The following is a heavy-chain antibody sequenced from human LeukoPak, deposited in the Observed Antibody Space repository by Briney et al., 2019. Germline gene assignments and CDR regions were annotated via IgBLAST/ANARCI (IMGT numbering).Heavy chain of an antibody. Sequence: GGSLRLSCAASGFTFSSYSMNWVRQAPGKGLEWVSSISSSSSYIYYADSVKGRFTISRDNAKNSLYLQMNSLRAEDTAVYYCARARYSFGSYTYYYDMDVWGKGTPVTVSS. D-gene: IGHD5-12*01. CDR2: ISSSSSYI. J-gene: IGHJ6*03. CDR3: ARARYSFGSYTYYYDMDV. CDR1: GFTFSSYS. V-gene: IGHV3-21*01.